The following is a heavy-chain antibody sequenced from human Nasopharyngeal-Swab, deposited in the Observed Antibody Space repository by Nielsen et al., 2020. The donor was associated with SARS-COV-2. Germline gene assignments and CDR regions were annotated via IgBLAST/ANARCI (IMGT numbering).Heavy chain of an antibody. CDR1: GGSFRGYY. J-gene: IGHJ5*02. CDR3: ARSRYTSSWYGVRNWFDP. CDR2: INHSGST. Sequence: SETLSLTCAVYGGSFRGYYWNWIRPPPGKGLELIWEINHSGSTNYNPSLKSRVTISLDTSKNQFSLKLSSVTAADTAVYYCARSRYTSSWYGVRNWFDPWGQGTLVTVSS. D-gene: IGHD6-13*01. V-gene: IGHV4-34*01.